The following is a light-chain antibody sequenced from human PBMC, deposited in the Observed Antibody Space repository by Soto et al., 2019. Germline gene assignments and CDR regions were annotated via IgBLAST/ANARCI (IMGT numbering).Light chain of an antibody. CDR1: QSISSY. CDR2: AAS. CDR3: QQYNGYSTWT. Sequence: DIQMTQSPSSLSASVGDRVTITCRASQSISSYLNWYQQKPGRAPKLLIYAASTLQSGVPSRFSGSGSGTEFTLTISNLQPEDFATYYCQQYNGYSTWTFGQGTKVEIK. J-gene: IGKJ1*01. V-gene: IGKV1-39*01.